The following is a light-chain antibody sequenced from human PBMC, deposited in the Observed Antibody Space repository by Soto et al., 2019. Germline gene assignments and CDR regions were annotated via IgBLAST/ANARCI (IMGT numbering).Light chain of an antibody. CDR1: QSLLHSNGYNY. CDR3: QQYGSSPIT. Sequence: VLTHSPLSLPVTPGEPASISCRSSQSLLHSNGYNYLAWYQQKPGQSPRLLIYDASSRATGIPDRFSGGGSGTDFTLTISRLEPEDFAVYYCQQYGSSPITFGQGTRLEIK. V-gene: IGKV3-20*01. J-gene: IGKJ5*01. CDR2: DAS.